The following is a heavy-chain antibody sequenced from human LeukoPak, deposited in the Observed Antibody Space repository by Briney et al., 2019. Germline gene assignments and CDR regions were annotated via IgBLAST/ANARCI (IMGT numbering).Heavy chain of an antibody. D-gene: IGHD6-19*01. V-gene: IGHV3-30*04. CDR2: ISYDGDNI. CDR3: ARMHSSGWNGMDA. J-gene: IGHJ6*04. CDR1: GFIFSTET. Sequence: PGGSLRLSCAASGFIFSTETVPCVRQARGQGLEVVALISYDGDNIFYADSVKGRFTISRDNSKNTMDLQMSSLRPEDTAVYSCARMHSSGWNGMDAWDKGATVTVSS.